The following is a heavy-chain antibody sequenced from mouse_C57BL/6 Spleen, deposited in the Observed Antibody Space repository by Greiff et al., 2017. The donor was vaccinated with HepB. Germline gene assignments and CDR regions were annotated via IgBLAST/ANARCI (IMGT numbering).Heavy chain of an antibody. CDR2: IDPEDGDT. D-gene: IGHD2-5*01. V-gene: IGHV14-2*01. CDR1: GFNIKDYY. J-gene: IGHJ3*01. Sequence: VQLKQSGAELVKPGASVKLSCTASGFNIKDYYMHWVKQRTEQGLEWIGRIDPEDGDTKYAPKFQGKATVTADTSSNTAYLQLSSLTSEDTAVYSCAGGYSSYVWFAYWGQGTLVTVSA. CDR3: AGGYSSYVWFAY.